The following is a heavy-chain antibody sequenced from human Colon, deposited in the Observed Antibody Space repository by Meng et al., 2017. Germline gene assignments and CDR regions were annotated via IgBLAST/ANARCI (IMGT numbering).Heavy chain of an antibody. CDR3: ARADCTAGICYQFDN. J-gene: IGHJ4*02. V-gene: IGHV4-31*03. CDR1: GLSIGTTGDY. CDR2: IFYTGTA. D-gene: IGHD2-8*02. Sequence: QVGLQESASGLVNPLQTLSLTCNVSGLSIGTTGDYWTWIRQRPGKGLEWIGKIFYTGTAHYNPSLKTRAAMSVDRSKNQFSLKLSSVTAADTAVYYCARADCTAGICYQFDNWGQGTLVTVSS.